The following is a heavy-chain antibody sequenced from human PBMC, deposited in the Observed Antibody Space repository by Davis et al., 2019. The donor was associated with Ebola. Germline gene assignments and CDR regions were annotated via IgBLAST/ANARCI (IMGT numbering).Heavy chain of an antibody. CDR3: ARNAWLPSLNLDH. D-gene: IGHD5-12*01. V-gene: IGHV1-3*01. CDR2: INGGNGNT. CDR1: GYTFTAYS. Sequence: ASVTVPCKTSGYTFTAYSLHWVRQAPGQRLEWMGWINGGNGNTYYSQNFQGRVSITRDTSATTTYMELHSLSPEDTAVYYCARNAWLPSLNLDHWGQGTRVTVSS. J-gene: IGHJ1*01.